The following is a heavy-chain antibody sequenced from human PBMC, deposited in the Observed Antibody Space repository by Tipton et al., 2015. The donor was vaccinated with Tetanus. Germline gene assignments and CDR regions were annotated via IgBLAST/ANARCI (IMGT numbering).Heavy chain of an antibody. CDR3: ARDINYASDY. D-gene: IGHD4-11*01. J-gene: IGHJ4*02. V-gene: IGHV4-34*01. Sequence: QPSETLSLTCAVSGGSFRGYSWSWVRQPPGKGLEWIGEINHSGKPTYNPSLKSRVTMSLDTSNHHFSLSLSSVTAADTAVYYCARDINYASDYWGQGTLVTVSS. CDR1: GGSFRGYS. CDR2: INHSGKP.